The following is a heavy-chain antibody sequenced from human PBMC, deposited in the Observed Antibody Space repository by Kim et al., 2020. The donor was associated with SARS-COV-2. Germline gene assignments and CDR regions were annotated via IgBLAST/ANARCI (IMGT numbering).Heavy chain of an antibody. Sequence: GESLKISCKGSGYNFTSYWIGWVRQMPGKGLEWMGILYPGDSDTTYSPSFQGQVTISVDKSISTAYLQWNSLKASDTAMYYCARRTIGCTNAICYPPLFDYWGQGTLVTVSS. CDR1: GYNFTSYW. D-gene: IGHD2-8*01. CDR3: ARRTIGCTNAICYPPLFDY. J-gene: IGHJ4*02. V-gene: IGHV5-51*01. CDR2: LYPGDSDT.